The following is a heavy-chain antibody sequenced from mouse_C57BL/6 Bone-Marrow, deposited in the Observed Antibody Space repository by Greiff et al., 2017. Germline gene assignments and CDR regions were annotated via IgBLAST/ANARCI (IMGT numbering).Heavy chain of an antibody. CDR3: AYNPSYWYFDV. CDR1: GFNIKDDY. CDR2: IYPGSGST. D-gene: IGHD1-3*01. Sequence: VQLQQSGAELVRPGASVKLSCTASGFNIKDDYMHWVKQRPGQGLEWIGDIYPGSGSTNYNEKFKSKATLTVDTSSSTAYMQLSSLTSEDSAVYYCAYNPSYWYFDVWGTGTTVTVSS. V-gene: IGHV1-55*01. J-gene: IGHJ1*03.